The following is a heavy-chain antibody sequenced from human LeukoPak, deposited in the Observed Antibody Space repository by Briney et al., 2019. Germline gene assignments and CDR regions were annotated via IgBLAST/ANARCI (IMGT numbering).Heavy chain of an antibody. CDR2: IKPNSGGT. J-gene: IGHJ4*02. D-gene: IGHD3-9*01. CDR1: GYTFTGHS. Sequence: SVKVSCKASGYTFTGHSMYWVRQAPGQGLEWMGWIKPNSGGTNYAQKFQGRVTMTRDTSISTAYMELSRLRSDDTAVYYCARGPHGRIYDILTGFDYWGQGTLVTVSS. V-gene: IGHV1-2*02. CDR3: ARGPHGRIYDILTGFDY.